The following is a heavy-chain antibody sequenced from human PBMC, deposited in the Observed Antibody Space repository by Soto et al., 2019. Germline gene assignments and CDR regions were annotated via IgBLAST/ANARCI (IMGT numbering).Heavy chain of an antibody. CDR2: INAGNGNT. D-gene: IGHD3-10*01. V-gene: IGHV1-3*01. CDR3: ASPAYCSGSFY. CDR1: GYTFSSYL. Sequence: QVQLVQSGAEVKKPGASVKVSCKASGYTFSSYLLHWVRQAPGQRLEWMGWINAGNGNTKYSQKFQGRVTLTRDTSASTAYMELSSLRSEDTAVYEGASPAYCSGSFYGGQGTLVTVSS. J-gene: IGHJ4*02.